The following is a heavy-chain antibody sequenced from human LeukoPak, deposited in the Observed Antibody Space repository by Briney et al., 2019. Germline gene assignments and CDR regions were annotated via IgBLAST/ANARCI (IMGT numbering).Heavy chain of an antibody. CDR3: ARAPVIFGSGTQDAFDI. J-gene: IGHJ3*02. Sequence: GGSLRLSCGASGFTFSRYTMNSVRQAPGKGLEWVASISTSSIYKYYGDPVKGRFTISRDNSRNSAYLQMDSLSPEDTAVYYCARAPVIFGSGTQDAFDIWGQGTMVTVSS. CDR2: ISTSSIYK. CDR1: GFTFSRYT. V-gene: IGHV3-21*01. D-gene: IGHD3-10*01.